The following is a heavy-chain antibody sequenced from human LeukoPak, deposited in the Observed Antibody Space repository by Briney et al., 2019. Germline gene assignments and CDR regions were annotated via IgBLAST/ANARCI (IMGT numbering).Heavy chain of an antibody. CDR3: AKGSGSYYNVAFDC. CDR2: IGWDSGDI. CDR1: GFTFDDYA. J-gene: IGHJ4*02. D-gene: IGHD3-10*01. Sequence: GRSLRLSCAASGFTFDDYAMHWVRQAPGKGLEWVSYIGWDSGDIAYADSVKGRFTISRNNAKNSLYLQMNSLRVEDTALYYCAKGSGSYYNVAFDCWGQGTLVTVSS. V-gene: IGHV3-9*01.